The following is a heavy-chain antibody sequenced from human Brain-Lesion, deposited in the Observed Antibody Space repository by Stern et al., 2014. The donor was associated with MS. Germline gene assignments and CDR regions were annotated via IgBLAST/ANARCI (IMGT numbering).Heavy chain of an antibody. CDR1: GGSISSGDYS. CDR2: IVHSGSP. CDR3: ARIFGGNFDN. J-gene: IGHJ4*02. D-gene: IGHD4-23*01. Sequence: MQLVESGSGLVKPSQTLSLTCAVSGGSISSGDYSWSWIRQPPGKSLEWIGYIVHSGSPYYNPSLKSRVSISVDRSKNQFSLKLSSVTAADTAMYYCARIFGGNFDNWGQGTLVTVSS. V-gene: IGHV4-30-2*01.